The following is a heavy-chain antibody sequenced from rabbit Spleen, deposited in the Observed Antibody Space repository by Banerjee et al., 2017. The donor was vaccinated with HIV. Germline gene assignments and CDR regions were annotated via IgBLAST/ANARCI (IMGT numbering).Heavy chain of an antibody. CDR2: IATSSSFFT. Sequence: QSLEESGGGLVQPEGSLTLTCTASGFSFSSSYYMCWVRQAPGKGLEWIACIATSSSFFTYYASWAKGRFIMSRTSSTKVTLQMTSLTAADTATYFCARDLAGAVGWNFDLWGQGTLVTVS. D-gene: IGHD4-1*01. J-gene: IGHJ4*01. V-gene: IGHV1S40*01. CDR1: GFSFSSSYY. CDR3: ARDLAGAVGWNFDL.